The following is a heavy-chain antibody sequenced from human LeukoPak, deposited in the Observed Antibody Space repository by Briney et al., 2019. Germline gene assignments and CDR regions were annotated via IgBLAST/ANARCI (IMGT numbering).Heavy chain of an antibody. CDR3: ARNIVVVPAAFPHSYWYFDL. CDR2: ISAYNGNT. J-gene: IGHJ2*01. D-gene: IGHD2-2*01. CDR1: GYTFTSYG. Sequence: ASVKVSCKASGYTFTSYGISWVRQAPGQGLEWMGWISAYNGNTNYAQKLQGRVTMTTDTSTSTAYMELRSLRSDDTAVYYCARNIVVVPAAFPHSYWYFDLWGRGTLVTVSS. V-gene: IGHV1-18*01.